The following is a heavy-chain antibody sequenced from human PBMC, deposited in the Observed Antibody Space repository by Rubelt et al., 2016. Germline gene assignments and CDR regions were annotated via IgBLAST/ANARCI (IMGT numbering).Heavy chain of an antibody. CDR3: ARARSTGVGGRGFFDS. CDR2: VLHSGSA. CDR1: GGAISDSDYY. V-gene: IGHV4-39*01. J-gene: IGHJ5*01. Sequence: QLQLQESGPGLVKPSETLSLTCTVSGGAISDSDYYWAWIRQPPGRGLEYIVTVLHSGSAYYNPSLNSRVTVSVDTPKNQFSLSLYSVTATDTAVYYCARARSTGVGGRGFFDSWGQGTLVTVSS. D-gene: IGHD1-1*01.